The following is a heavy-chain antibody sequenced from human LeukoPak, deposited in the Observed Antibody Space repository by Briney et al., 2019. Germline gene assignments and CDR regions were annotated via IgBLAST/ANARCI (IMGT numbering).Heavy chain of an antibody. CDR2: ISSSGSTI. V-gene: IGHV3-48*03. CDR3: VNWFDT. Sequence: GGSLRLSCAASGFTFSSYEMNWVRQAPGKGLEWVSYISSSGSTIYYSDSVMGGFTICIETAKNSLYLQMNSLRAEDTAVYYCVNWFDTWGQGTLVTVSS. J-gene: IGHJ5*02. CDR1: GFTFSSYE.